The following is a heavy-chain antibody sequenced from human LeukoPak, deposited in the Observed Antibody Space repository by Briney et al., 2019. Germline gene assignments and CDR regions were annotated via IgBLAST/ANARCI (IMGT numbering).Heavy chain of an antibody. V-gene: IGHV1-18*04. CDR1: GYTFTSYG. CDR2: ISAYNGNT. Sequence: ASVKVSCKASGYTFTSYGISWVRQAPGQGPEWMGWISAYNGNTNYAQKLQGRVTMTTDTSTSTAYMELRSLRSDDTAVYYCARVGDVLRYFDWFRVPYNWFDPWGQGTLVTVSS. D-gene: IGHD3-9*01. J-gene: IGHJ5*02. CDR3: ARVGDVLRYFDWFRVPYNWFDP.